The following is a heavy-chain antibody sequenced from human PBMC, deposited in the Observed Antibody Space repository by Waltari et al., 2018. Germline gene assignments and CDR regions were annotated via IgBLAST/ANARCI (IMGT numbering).Heavy chain of an antibody. Sequence: EVRLVESGGGLVQPGGSLRLSCAASGIIFSRNWMSWVRQAPGKGLEWVANIKEDGSEKYYVASVKGRFTISRDNAKNSLYLQMSSLKAEDTAVYYCATLDFSGGDYFDYWGQGTLVTVSP. D-gene: IGHD6-19*01. CDR2: IKEDGSEK. CDR1: GIIFSRNW. CDR3: ATLDFSGGDYFDY. V-gene: IGHV3-7*01. J-gene: IGHJ4*02.